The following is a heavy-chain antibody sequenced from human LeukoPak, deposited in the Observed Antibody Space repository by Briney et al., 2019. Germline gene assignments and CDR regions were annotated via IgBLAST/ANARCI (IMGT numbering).Heavy chain of an antibody. CDR1: GFTFSSYA. CDR3: ARDSYGDANFDS. CDR2: ISYDGSNK. J-gene: IGHJ4*02. D-gene: IGHD4-17*01. V-gene: IGHV3-30*14. Sequence: GGSLRLSCAASGFTFSSYAIHWVRQAPGKGLEWVTVISYDGSNKYYADSVKGRFTIPRDISKNAVYLQMNSLRAEGTAVYYCARDSYGDANFDSWGQGTLVTVSS.